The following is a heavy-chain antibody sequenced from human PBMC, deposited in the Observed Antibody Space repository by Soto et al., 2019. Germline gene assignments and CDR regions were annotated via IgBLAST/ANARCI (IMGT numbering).Heavy chain of an antibody. Sequence: GGSLRLSCAASGFTFSNAWMSWVRQAPGKGLEWVGRIKSKTDGGTTDYAAPVKGRFTISRDDSKNTLYLQMNSLKTEDTAMYYCTTDGSSGYYFDYWGQGTLVTVSS. CDR3: TTDGSSGYYFDY. D-gene: IGHD3-22*01. CDR2: IKSKTDGGTT. J-gene: IGHJ4*02. CDR1: GFTFSNAW. V-gene: IGHV3-15*01.